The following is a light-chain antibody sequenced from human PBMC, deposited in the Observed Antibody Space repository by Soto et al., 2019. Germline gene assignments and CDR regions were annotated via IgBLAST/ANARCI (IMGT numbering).Light chain of an antibody. Sequence: QLVLTQPPSASGTPGQRVTIPCSGSTANIGSNAVNWYQQLPGTAPKLLIFKSDQRPSGVADRFSGSKSCTSASLAISWLQSEDGADYYCAAWDDSLRGVVFGGGTKVTVL. CDR2: KSD. V-gene: IGLV1-44*01. CDR3: AAWDDSLRGVV. J-gene: IGLJ2*01. CDR1: TANIGSNA.